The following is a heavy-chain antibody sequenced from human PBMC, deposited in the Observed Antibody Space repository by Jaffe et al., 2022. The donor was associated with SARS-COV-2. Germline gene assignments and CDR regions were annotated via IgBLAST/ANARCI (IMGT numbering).Heavy chain of an antibody. Sequence: QLQLQESGPGLVKPSETLSLTCTVSGGSISSSSYYWGWIRQPPGKGLEWIGSIYYSGSTYYNPSLKSRVTISVDTSKNQFSLKLSSVTAADTAVYYCASTYGSGSYWGWFDPWGQGTLVTVSS. J-gene: IGHJ5*02. D-gene: IGHD3-10*01. CDR2: IYYSGST. CDR3: ASTYGSGSYWGWFDP. CDR1: GGSISSSSYY. V-gene: IGHV4-39*01.